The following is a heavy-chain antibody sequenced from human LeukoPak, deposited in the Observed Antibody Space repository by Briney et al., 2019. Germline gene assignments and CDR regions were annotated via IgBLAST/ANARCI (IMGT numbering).Heavy chain of an antibody. CDR3: AKDMRFDWTPYYFDY. CDR2: ISGSGGST. Sequence: GGSLRLSCAASGFTFSSYAMSWVRQAPGKGLEWVSAISGSGGSTYYADSVKGRFTISRDNSKNTLYLQMNSLRAEDTAVYYCAKDMRFDWTPYYFDYWGQGTLVTVSS. J-gene: IGHJ4*02. V-gene: IGHV3-23*01. CDR1: GFTFSSYA. D-gene: IGHD3-9*01.